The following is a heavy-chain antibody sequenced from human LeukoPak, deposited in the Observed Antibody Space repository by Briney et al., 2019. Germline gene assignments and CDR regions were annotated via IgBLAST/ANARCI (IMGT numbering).Heavy chain of an antibody. CDR1: GFTFSSYW. CDR2: INSDGSST. J-gene: IGHJ5*02. CDR3: ARERGLWLIAARRNWFDP. V-gene: IGHV3-74*01. Sequence: GSLRLSCAASGFTFSSYWMHWVRQAPGKGLVWVSRINSDGSSTNYADSVKGRFTNSRNNAKNTLCLQMNSLGAEDTAVYYCARERGLWLIAARRNWFDPWGQGTLVTVSS. D-gene: IGHD6-6*01.